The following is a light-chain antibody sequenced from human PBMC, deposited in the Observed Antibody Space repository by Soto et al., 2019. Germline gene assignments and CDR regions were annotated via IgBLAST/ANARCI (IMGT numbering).Light chain of an antibody. CDR1: QSVSSN. CDR3: QQYNNWPLT. J-gene: IGKJ4*01. CDR2: GAS. Sequence: EIVMTQSPATPSVSPGERDTLSCRASQSVSSNLAWYQQKPGQAPRLLIYGASTRATGIPARFSGSGSGTEFTLTISSLQSEDFAVYYCQQYNNWPLTFGGGTKVDIK. V-gene: IGKV3-15*01.